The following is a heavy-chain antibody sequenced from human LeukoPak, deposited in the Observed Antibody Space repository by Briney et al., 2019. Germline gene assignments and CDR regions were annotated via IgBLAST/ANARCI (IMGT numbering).Heavy chain of an antibody. CDR3: ARDRAILMVYAILRPTSYYFDY. CDR2: ITAYNGDT. J-gene: IGHJ4*02. D-gene: IGHD2-8*01. V-gene: IGHV1-18*01. CDR1: GYTFNSYG. Sequence: GASVKVSCKASGYTFNSYGISWVRQAPGQGPEWMGWITAYNGDTKSAQNHQGRVTMTTDTSTSTAYMELRSLRSDDTAVYYCARDRAILMVYAILRPTSYYFDYWGQGTLVTVSS.